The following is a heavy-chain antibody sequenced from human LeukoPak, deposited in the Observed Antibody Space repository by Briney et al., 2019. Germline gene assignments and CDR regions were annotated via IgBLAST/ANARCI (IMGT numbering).Heavy chain of an antibody. CDR1: GFTFNSYG. CDR2: ISYDGSNK. J-gene: IGHJ4*02. V-gene: IGHV3-30*18. D-gene: IGHD6-13*01. CDR3: AKDRTPIAAAGTSFDY. Sequence: GGSLRLSCAASGFTFNSYGMHWVRQAPGKGLEWVAVISYDGSNKYYADSVKGRFTISRDNPKNTLYLQMNSLRAEDTAVYYCAKDRTPIAAAGTSFDYWGQGTLVTVSS.